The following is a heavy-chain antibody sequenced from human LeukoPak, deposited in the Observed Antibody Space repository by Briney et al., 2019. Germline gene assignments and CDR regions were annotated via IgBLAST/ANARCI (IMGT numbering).Heavy chain of an antibody. V-gene: IGHV4-34*01. CDR3: ARGLRYYDILTGPKPLDY. D-gene: IGHD3-9*01. CDR2: INHSGST. J-gene: IGHJ4*02. CDR1: GGSFSGYY. Sequence: SETLSLTCAVYGGSFSGYYWSWIRQPPGKGLEWIGEINHSGSTNYNPSLKSRVTISVDTSKNQFSLKLSSVTAADTAVYYCARGLRYYDILTGPKPLDYWGQGTLDTVSS.